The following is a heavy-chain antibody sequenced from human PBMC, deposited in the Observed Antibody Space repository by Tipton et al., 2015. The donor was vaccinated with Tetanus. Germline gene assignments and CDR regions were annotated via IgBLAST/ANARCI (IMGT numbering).Heavy chain of an antibody. CDR3: ARLHLRTCASSSGY. CDR2: IYPGDSDT. J-gene: IGHJ4*02. CDR1: GYTFDTYW. D-gene: IGHD6-6*01. Sequence: QLVQSGAEVKKPGESLKISCKCSGYTFDTYWIAWVRQMPGKGLEWMGIIYPGDSDTRYSPSFQGHVTMSADKSINTAYLQWSSLKASDTAMYFCARLHLRTCASSSGYWGQGTLVTVSS. V-gene: IGHV5-51*01.